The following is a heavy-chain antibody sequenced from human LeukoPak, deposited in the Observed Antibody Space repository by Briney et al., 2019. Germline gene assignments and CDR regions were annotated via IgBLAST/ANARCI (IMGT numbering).Heavy chain of an antibody. V-gene: IGHV1-69*05. Sequence: GASVKVSCKASGGTFSSYAISWVRQAPGQGLEWMGGIILIFGTANYAQKFQGRVTITTDESTSTAYMELSSLRSEDTAVYYCARVPTYDFWDYFDYWGQGTLVTVSS. CDR1: GGTFSSYA. D-gene: IGHD3-3*01. CDR2: IILIFGTA. CDR3: ARVPTYDFWDYFDY. J-gene: IGHJ4*02.